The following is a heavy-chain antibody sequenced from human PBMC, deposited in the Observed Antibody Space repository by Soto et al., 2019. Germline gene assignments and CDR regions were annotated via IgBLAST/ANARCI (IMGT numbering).Heavy chain of an antibody. CDR2: INAGNGNT. V-gene: IGHV1-3*01. D-gene: IGHD3-22*01. Sequence: ASVKVSCKASGYTFTSYAMNWVRQAPGQRLEWMGWINAGNGNTKHSEKFQDRVTITRDTSASTAYMELSSLRSEDTAVYYCARVKNYYDSSGYYSGYFDYWGQGTLVTV. J-gene: IGHJ4*02. CDR3: ARVKNYYDSSGYYSGYFDY. CDR1: GYTFTSYA.